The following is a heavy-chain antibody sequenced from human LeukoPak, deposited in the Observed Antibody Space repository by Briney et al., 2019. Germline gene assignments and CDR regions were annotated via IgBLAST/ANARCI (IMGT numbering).Heavy chain of an antibody. J-gene: IGHJ4*02. D-gene: IGHD3-22*01. CDR1: GFIFNNYG. V-gene: IGHV3-23*01. CDR3: AKGSSGYFFDL. CDR2: ISNDGGGT. Sequence: PGGSLRLSCAASGFIFNNYGLVWVRQAPGKGLEWVSAISNDGGGTTHADFVKGRFSVSRDNSKNTLFLQMNSLRAEDTALYYCAKGSSGYFFDLWGQGTLVTVYS.